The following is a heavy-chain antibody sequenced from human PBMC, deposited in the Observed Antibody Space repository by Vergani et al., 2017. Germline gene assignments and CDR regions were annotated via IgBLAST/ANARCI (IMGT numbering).Heavy chain of an antibody. CDR1: GGSISSGGYY. Sequence: QVQLQESGPGLVKPSQTLSLTCTVSGGSISSGGYYWSWIRQHPGKGLEWIGYIYYSGSTYYNPSLKSRVTISVDTSKNQFSLKLSSETAADTAVYYCARDGVGYQLLYRYYYYYGMDVWGQGTTVTVSS. D-gene: IGHD2-2*02. CDR2: IYYSGST. CDR3: ARDGVGYQLLYRYYYYYGMDV. J-gene: IGHJ6*02. V-gene: IGHV4-31*03.